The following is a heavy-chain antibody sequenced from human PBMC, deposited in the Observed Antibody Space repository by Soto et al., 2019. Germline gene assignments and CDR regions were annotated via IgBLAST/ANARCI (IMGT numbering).Heavy chain of an antibody. J-gene: IGHJ4*02. CDR3: AKAPPLPVAPPGSFDS. CDR1: GFTFSNYA. V-gene: IGHV3-23*01. D-gene: IGHD6-19*01. Sequence: GGSLRLSCAASGFTFSNYAMSWVRQAPGKGLEWVSTISGSGGSTYYVDSVKGRFTISRDNSRNTLYLHMNSLRAEDTAVYYCAKAPPLPVAPPGSFDSWGQAILVTDSS. CDR2: ISGSGGST.